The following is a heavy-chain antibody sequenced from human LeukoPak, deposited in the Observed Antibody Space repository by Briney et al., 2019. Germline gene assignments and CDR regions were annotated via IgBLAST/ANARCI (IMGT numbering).Heavy chain of an antibody. CDR2: IYYSGST. D-gene: IGHD3-10*01. Sequence: SQTLSLTCTVSGGSISSYYWSWIRQPPGKGLEWIGYIYYSGSTNYNPSLKSRVTISVDTSKNQFSQKLSSVTAADTAVYYCARRATMVRGVGFDYWGQGTLVTVSS. CDR1: GGSISSYY. CDR3: ARRATMVRGVGFDY. V-gene: IGHV4-59*01. J-gene: IGHJ4*02.